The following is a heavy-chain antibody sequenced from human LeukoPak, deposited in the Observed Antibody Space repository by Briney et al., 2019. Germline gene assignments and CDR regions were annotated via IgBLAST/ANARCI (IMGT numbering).Heavy chain of an antibody. CDR1: GFTFSGYY. CDR3: ARESRDTAWSLDL. Sequence: GASVKVSCKASGFTFSGYYMHWVRQAAGQGFEWMGWINPNSGGTNFAQKSQGRVTMTRDTSINTVYMELSSLGSDDTAVYYCARESRDTAWSLDLWGQGTLVTVSS. CDR2: INPNSGGT. V-gene: IGHV1-2*02. J-gene: IGHJ4*02. D-gene: IGHD1-1*01.